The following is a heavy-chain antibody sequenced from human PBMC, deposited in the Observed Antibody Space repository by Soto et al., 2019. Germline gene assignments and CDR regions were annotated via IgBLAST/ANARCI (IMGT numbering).Heavy chain of an antibody. D-gene: IGHD3-10*01. CDR2: TYHSGNP. CDR1: GDTISTGGYT. CDR3: ARVYGSGTYYDY. V-gene: IGHV4-30-2*01. Sequence: SETLSLTCDVSGDTISTGGYTWAWIRQPPGKALEWIGHTYHSGNPYYNPSLKSRVIISVDRSKNQFSLSLSSVTAADTAVYYCARVYGSGTYYDYWGQGTLVTVSS. J-gene: IGHJ4*02.